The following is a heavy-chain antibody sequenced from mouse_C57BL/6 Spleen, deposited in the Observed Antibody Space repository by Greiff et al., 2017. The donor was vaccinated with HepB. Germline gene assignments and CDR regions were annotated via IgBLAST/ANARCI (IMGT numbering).Heavy chain of an antibody. V-gene: IGHV1-26*01. J-gene: IGHJ2*01. Sequence: VQLQQPGTELVKPGASVKISCKASGYTFTDYYMNWVKQSHGKSLEWIGDINPNNGGTSYNQKFKGKATLTVDKSSSTAYMELRSLTSEDSAVYYCAREDYYGSSYGNWGQGTTLTVSS. CDR3: AREDYYGSSYGN. CDR2: INPNNGGT. CDR1: GYTFTDYY. D-gene: IGHD1-1*01.